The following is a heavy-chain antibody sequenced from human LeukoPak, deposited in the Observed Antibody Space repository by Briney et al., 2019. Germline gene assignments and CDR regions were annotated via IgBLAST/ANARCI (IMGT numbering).Heavy chain of an antibody. V-gene: IGHV3-23*01. J-gene: IGHJ4*02. D-gene: IGHD2-15*01. Sequence: PGGSLRLSCAASGFTFGSYAMSWVRQAPGKGLEWVSGISGSDGGTYNADSVKGRFTISRDNSKNTLYLQMNSLRAEDAAVYYCAKGSLSYCSGRCYYFDYWGQGTLVTVSS. CDR1: GFTFGSYA. CDR2: ISGSDGGT. CDR3: AKGSLSYCSGRCYYFDY.